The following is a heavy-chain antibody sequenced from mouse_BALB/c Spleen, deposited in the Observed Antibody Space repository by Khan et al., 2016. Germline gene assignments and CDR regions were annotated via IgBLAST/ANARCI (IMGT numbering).Heavy chain of an antibody. Sequence: EVELVESGGGLVQPRGSRKLSCAASGFTFNKFGMNWVRQAPEKGLEWVAYISSVSSTIYYADTVEGRFTISRDNPKNTLFLQMTSLRSEDTAMYYCARSNYFGHYDAMDYWGQGTSVTVSS. CDR1: GFTFNKFG. CDR3: ARSNYFGHYDAMDY. J-gene: IGHJ4*01. D-gene: IGHD2-1*01. CDR2: ISSVSSTI. V-gene: IGHV5-17*02.